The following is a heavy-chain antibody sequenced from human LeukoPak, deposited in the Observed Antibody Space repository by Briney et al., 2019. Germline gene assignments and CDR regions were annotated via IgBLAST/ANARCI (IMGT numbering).Heavy chain of an antibody. Sequence: SETLSLTCAVYGGSFSGYYWSWIRQPPGKGLEWIGEINHSGSTNYNPSLKSRVTISVDTSKNQFSLKLSSVTAADTAVYYCARIRGYSYGCFDYWGQGTLVTVSS. CDR2: INHSGST. CDR1: GGSFSGYY. CDR3: ARIRGYSYGCFDY. D-gene: IGHD5-18*01. J-gene: IGHJ4*02. V-gene: IGHV4-34*01.